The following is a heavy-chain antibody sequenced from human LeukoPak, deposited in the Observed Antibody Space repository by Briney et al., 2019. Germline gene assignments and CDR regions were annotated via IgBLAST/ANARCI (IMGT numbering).Heavy chain of an antibody. Sequence: SETLSLTCAVYGGSFSGYIWGWIRQAPGKGLEWNGEISHSGKSTHSPSLKSRVTTSVDTAKYQFSLQLTSVTAADTAVYYCARLAKCTSTCRGEYWFFDLWGRGTLVSVSS. V-gene: IGHV4-34*01. CDR1: GGSFSGYI. J-gene: IGHJ2*01. D-gene: IGHD2-8*01. CDR3: ARLAKCTSTCRGEYWFFDL. CDR2: ISHSGKS.